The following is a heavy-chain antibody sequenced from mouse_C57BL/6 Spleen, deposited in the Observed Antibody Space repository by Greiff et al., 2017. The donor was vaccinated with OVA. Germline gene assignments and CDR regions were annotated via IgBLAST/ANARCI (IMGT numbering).Heavy chain of an antibody. V-gene: IGHV1-54*01. CDR1: GYAFTNYL. D-gene: IGHD1-1*01. J-gene: IGHJ3*01. CDR3: ERMRNLLVRDY. CDR2: INPGSGGT. Sequence: QVQLQQSGAELVRPGTSVKVSCKASGYAFTNYLIEWVKQRPGQGLEWIGVINPGSGGTNYNEKFKGKATLTADKSSRTAYMQLSSLTSEDSAVYSSERMRNLLVRDYWGQGTLVTVSA.